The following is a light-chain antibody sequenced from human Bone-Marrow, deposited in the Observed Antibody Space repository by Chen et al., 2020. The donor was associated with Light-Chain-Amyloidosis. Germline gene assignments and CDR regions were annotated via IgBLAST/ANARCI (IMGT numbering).Light chain of an antibody. J-gene: IGKJ4*01. CDR3: QQYESVPLT. CDR2: DVSNYDVS. V-gene: IGKV1-33*01. CDR1: QDISNY. Sequence: DIQMTQSPSSLSASVGDRVTITCQASQDISNYLNWYQQKPGKAPKLVFYDVSNYDVSNLETGVPSRFSGSGSGTDFTLNISSLQPEDIATYYCQQYESVPLTFGGGTRVEIK.